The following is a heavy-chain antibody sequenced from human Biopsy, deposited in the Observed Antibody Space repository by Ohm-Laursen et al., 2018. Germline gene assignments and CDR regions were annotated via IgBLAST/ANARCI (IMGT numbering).Heavy chain of an antibody. Sequence: SDTLSLTCPVSGGPLNSYYWSWIRQPPGKGLEWIGYIYYSGIAANYNPSLKGRVTISVDTSKHQFSLRLTSATAADTAVYYCARGGFGLDGYNSPWGRGTLVIVSS. V-gene: IGHV4-59*07. CDR2: IYYSGIA. D-gene: IGHD5-24*01. CDR1: GGPLNSYY. J-gene: IGHJ5*02. CDR3: ARGGFGLDGYNSP.